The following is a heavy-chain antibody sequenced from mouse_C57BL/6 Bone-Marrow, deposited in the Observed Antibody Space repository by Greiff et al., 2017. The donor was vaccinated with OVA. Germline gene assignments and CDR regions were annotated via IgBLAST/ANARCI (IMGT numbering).Heavy chain of an antibody. CDR3: TPLDSLFDY. V-gene: IGHV1-72*01. CDR1: GYTFTSYW. Sequence: QVQLQQPGAELVKPGASVKLSCKASGYTFTSYWMHWVKQRPGRGLEWLGRIDPNSGGTKYNEKFKSKATLTDAYPTSTAFKRPSRLTSEGSAVYYCTPLDSLFDYWGQGTTLTVSS. D-gene: IGHD3-2*01. J-gene: IGHJ2*01. CDR2: IDPNSGGT.